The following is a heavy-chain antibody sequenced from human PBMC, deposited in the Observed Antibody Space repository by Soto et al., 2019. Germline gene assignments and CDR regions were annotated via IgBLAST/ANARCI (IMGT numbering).Heavy chain of an antibody. CDR2: IWYDGSNK. D-gene: IGHD6-13*01. J-gene: IGHJ3*02. CDR1: GLTFSSYG. Sequence: PGGSLRLSCAASGLTFSSYGMHWVRQDPGKGLEWVAVIWYDGSNKYYADSVKGRFTISRDNSKNTLYLQMNSLRAEDTAVYYCARDSSSWYRDAFDIWGQGTMVTVSS. V-gene: IGHV3-33*01. CDR3: ARDSSSWYRDAFDI.